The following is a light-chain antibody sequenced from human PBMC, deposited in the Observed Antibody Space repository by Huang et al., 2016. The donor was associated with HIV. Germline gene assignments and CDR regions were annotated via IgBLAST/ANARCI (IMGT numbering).Light chain of an antibody. V-gene: IGKV4-1*01. Sequence: DIVMTQSPDYLAVSLGETATINCKSTQSLLYPSNNNNSLAWYQQKPGQPPNPLIYWASTRESGVPDRFTGSGSGTDFTLTISSLQAEDVAVYYCQQYYTTAITFGQGTRLEI. CDR1: QSLLYPSNNNNS. J-gene: IGKJ5*01. CDR3: QQYYTTAIT. CDR2: WAS.